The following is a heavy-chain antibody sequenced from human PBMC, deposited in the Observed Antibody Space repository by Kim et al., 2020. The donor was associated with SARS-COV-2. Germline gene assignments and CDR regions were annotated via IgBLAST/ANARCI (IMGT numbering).Heavy chain of an antibody. D-gene: IGHD6-19*01. V-gene: IGHV5-10-1*01. Sequence: GESLKISCKGSGYSFTSYWISWVRQMPGKGLEWMGRIDPSDSYTNYSPSFQGHVTISADKSISTAYLQWSSLKASDTAMYYCARHAWYSSGLNTQFDYWGQGTLVTVSS. J-gene: IGHJ4*02. CDR1: GYSFTSYW. CDR2: IDPSDSYT. CDR3: ARHAWYSSGLNTQFDY.